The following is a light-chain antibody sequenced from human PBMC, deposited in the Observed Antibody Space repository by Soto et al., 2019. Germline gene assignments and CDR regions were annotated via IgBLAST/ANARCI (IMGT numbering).Light chain of an antibody. CDR3: QQHNQWPIT. J-gene: IGKJ5*01. CDR2: GAS. Sequence: EIVMTQSPATFSVSPVEGVTLSFSASQSVPSRIAWYQQKPGQAPSLLIYGASNRASGTPARFSGSGSGTEFTLTINSLQSEDSAVYYCQQHNQWPITFGQGTRLEIK. CDR1: QSVPSR. V-gene: IGKV3D-15*01.